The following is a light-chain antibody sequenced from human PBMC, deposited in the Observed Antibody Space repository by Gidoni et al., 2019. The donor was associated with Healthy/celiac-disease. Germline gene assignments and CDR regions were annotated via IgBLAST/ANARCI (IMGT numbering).Light chain of an antibody. J-gene: IGKJ5*01. Sequence: EIVFTQSPAPLSLSPGERATLSCRASQSVSSYLAWYQQKPGQAPRLLIYDASNRATGIPARFSGSGSGTDFTRSISSLEPEDFAVYYCQQRSNWPTFGQGTRLEIK. CDR2: DAS. V-gene: IGKV3-11*01. CDR3: QQRSNWPT. CDR1: QSVSSY.